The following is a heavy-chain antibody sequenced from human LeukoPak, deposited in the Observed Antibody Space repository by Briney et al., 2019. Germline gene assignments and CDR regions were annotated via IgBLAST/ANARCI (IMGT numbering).Heavy chain of an antibody. CDR2: IKQDGSEK. CDR1: GFIFSSYW. J-gene: IGHJ6*02. Sequence: GGSLRLSCAASGFIFSSYWMSWVRQAPGKGLEWVANIKQDGSEKNYVDSVKGRFTISRDNAKNSLYLQMNSLRAEDTAVYYCARICGGDCSSYGMDVWGQGTTVTVSS. CDR3: ARICGGDCSSYGMDV. D-gene: IGHD2-21*02. V-gene: IGHV3-7*01.